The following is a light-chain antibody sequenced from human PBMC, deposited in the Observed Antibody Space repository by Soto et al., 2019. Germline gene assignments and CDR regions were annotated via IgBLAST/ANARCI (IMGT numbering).Light chain of an antibody. CDR2: DVI. Sequence: QSVLTQPASVSGSPGQSITISCTGTGSDVGRYNYVSWYQQDPGKPPKLMIYDVISRPSGVSNRFSGSKSGYTASLTISGLQAEDEADYYCASYTTSSTVVFGGGTKLTVL. CDR3: ASYTTSSTVV. V-gene: IGLV2-14*01. J-gene: IGLJ2*01. CDR1: GSDVGRYNY.